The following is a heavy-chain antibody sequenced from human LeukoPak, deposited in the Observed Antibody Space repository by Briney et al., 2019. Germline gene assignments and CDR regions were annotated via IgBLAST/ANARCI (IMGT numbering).Heavy chain of an antibody. CDR3: AKDISPYSSSWSSFDY. D-gene: IGHD6-13*01. V-gene: IGHV3-9*01. CDR1: GLTFDDYA. J-gene: IGHJ4*02. Sequence: GGSLRLSCAASGLTFDDYAMHWVRQAPGKGLEWVSGISWNSGSIGYADSVKGRFTISRDNAKNSLYLQMNSLRAEDTALYYCAKDISPYSSSWSSFDYWGQGTLVTVSS. CDR2: ISWNSGSI.